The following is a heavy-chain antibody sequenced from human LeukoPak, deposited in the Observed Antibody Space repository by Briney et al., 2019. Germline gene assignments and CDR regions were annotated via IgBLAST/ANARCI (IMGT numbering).Heavy chain of an antibody. CDR2: IYYSGST. D-gene: IGHD3-22*01. CDR1: GGSISNGDYY. CDR3: ARDEGSSGYHPGWFDP. Sequence: PSETLSLTCTVSGGSISNGDYYWSWIRQPPGKGLEWIGYIYYSGSTYYNPSLKSRVTISVDTSKNQFSLKLSSVTAADTAVYYCARDEGSSGYHPGWFDPWGQGTLVTVSS. V-gene: IGHV4-30-4*01. J-gene: IGHJ5*02.